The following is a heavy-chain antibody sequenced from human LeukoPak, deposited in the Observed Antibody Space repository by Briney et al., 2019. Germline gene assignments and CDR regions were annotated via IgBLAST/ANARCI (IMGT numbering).Heavy chain of an antibody. CDR1: GGTFSSYA. Sequence: ASVKVSCKASGGTFSSYAISWVRQAPGQGLEWMGGIIPIFGTANYAQKFQGRVTITADESTSTAYMELSGLRSEDTAVYYCARERYAGYSSGWYHDYWGQGTLVTVSS. D-gene: IGHD6-19*01. CDR2: IIPIFGTA. V-gene: IGHV1-69*13. J-gene: IGHJ4*02. CDR3: ARERYAGYSSGWYHDY.